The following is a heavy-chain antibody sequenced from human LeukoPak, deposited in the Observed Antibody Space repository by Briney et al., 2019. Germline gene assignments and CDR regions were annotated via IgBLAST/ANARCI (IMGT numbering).Heavy chain of an antibody. CDR3: ARARYSSGWYYSRFDP. J-gene: IGHJ5*02. CDR1: GGSISSYQ. Sequence: PSEALSLTCTVSGGSISSYQWSWIRQPPGKGLEWIGNIYYSGSANYNPSLKSRVTISVDTSKNQFSLKLSSGTAADTAVYYCARARYSSGWYYSRFDPWGQGTLVTVSS. D-gene: IGHD6-19*01. CDR2: IYYSGSA. V-gene: IGHV4-59*01.